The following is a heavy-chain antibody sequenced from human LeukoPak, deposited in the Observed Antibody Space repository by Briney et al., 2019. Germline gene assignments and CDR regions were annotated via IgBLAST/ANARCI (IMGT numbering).Heavy chain of an antibody. V-gene: IGHV3-23*01. CDR2: ISGSGGAT. J-gene: IGHJ6*02. CDR3: ATLTPLIKGVDV. Sequence: PGGSLRLSCAASGFDFNTYAMTWVRQAAGKGLEWVSSISGSGGATYHADSVKGRFTISRDNSKNTLFLQMNSLRAEDTAVYYCATLTPLIKGVDVWGRGTTVTVSS. CDR1: GFDFNTYA.